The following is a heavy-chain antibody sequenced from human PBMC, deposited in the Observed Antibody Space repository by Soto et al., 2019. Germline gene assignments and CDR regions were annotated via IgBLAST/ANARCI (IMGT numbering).Heavy chain of an antibody. CDR3: ARGYWSSGWYGSLFSVRGDYYYGMDV. CDR1: GYTFTSYG. Sequence: QVQLVQSGAEVKKPGASVKVSCKASGYTFTSYGISWVRQAPGQGLEWMGWISAYNGNTNYAQKLQGRGTMNTDTPSSTAYMELRSLRSDGAAVYYCARGYWSSGWYGSLFSVRGDYYYGMDVWGPGTTVTFSS. J-gene: IGHJ6*02. V-gene: IGHV1-18*04. CDR2: ISAYNGNT. D-gene: IGHD6-19*01.